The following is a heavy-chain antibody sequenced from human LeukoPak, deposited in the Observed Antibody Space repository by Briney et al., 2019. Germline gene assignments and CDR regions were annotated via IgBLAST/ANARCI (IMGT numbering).Heavy chain of an antibody. J-gene: IGHJ6*03. CDR1: SGSFNTYY. CDR3: ARSKETETTFHYFDYYMDV. D-gene: IGHD1-1*01. CDR2: INHSGSA. V-gene: IGHV4-34*01. Sequence: PSETLSLTCAVYSGSFNTYYCNWLRQPPGKGLEWLGQINHSGSASYNAALKSRITISVDTSKNQFSLKVNSVTAADTAVYFCARSKETETTFHYFDYYMDVWGKGTTVTVSS.